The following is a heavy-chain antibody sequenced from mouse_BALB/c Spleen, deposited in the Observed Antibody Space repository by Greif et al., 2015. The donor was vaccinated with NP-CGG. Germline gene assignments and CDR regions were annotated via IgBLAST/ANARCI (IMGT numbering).Heavy chain of an antibody. J-gene: IGHJ4*01. CDR2: IDPSDSET. CDR3: ARSYYYGSSSYAMDY. CDR1: GYTFTSYW. Sequence: QVQLQQSGAELVKPGAPVKLSCKASGYTFTSYWMNWVKQRPGRGLEWIGRIDPSDSETHYNQKFKDKATLTVDKSSSTAYIQLSSLTSEDSAVYYCARSYYYGSSSYAMDYWGKGTSVTVSS. V-gene: IGHV1-69*02. D-gene: IGHD1-1*01.